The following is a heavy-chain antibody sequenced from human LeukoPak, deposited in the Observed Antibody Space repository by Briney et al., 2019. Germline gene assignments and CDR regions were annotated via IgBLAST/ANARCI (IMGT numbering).Heavy chain of an antibody. CDR2: INHSGST. V-gene: IGHV4-34*01. J-gene: IGHJ6*03. D-gene: IGHD4-23*01. CDR1: GGSFSGYY. Sequence: SETLSLTCAVYGGSFSGYYWSWIRQPPGKGLEWIGEINHSGSTNYNPSLKSRVTISVDTSKNQFSLKLSSVTAADTAVHYCTRGDYGGNSLLDYYYMDVWGKGTTVTVSS. CDR3: TRGDYGGNSLLDYYYMDV.